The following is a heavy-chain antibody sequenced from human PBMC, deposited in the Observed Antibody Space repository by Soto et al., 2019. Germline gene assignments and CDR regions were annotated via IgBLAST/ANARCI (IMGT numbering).Heavy chain of an antibody. CDR1: GFAVSNNH. Sequence: PGGSLRLSCAASGFAVSNNHMSWVRQAPGRGLGWVSVIYASGTKHYADSVKGRFTTSRDNPKNTVFLQMNSLRVEDTAIFYCARDLRRIAYSGQGTLVTVSS. CDR3: ARDLRRIAY. CDR2: IYASGTK. J-gene: IGHJ4*02. V-gene: IGHV3-53*01.